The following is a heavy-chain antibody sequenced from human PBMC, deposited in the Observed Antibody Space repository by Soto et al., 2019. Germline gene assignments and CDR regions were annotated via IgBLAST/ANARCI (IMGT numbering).Heavy chain of an antibody. CDR3: ARGSYRDGYNYYYYYGMDV. V-gene: IGHV3-30*03. D-gene: IGHD5-12*01. CDR2: ISYDGSNK. Sequence: GGSLRLSCAASGFTFSSYSMNWVRQAPGKGLEWVAVISYDGSNKYYADSVKGRFTISRDNSKNTLYLQMNSLRAEDTAVYYCARGSYRDGYNYYYYYGMDVWGQGTTVTVSS. CDR1: GFTFSSYS. J-gene: IGHJ6*02.